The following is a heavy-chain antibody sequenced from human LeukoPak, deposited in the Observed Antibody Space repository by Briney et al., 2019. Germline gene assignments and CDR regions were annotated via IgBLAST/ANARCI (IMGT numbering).Heavy chain of an antibody. J-gene: IGHJ4*02. CDR3: VKDQLYYYDSSAYY. Sequence: GGSLRLSCAASGFTFSSYAMSWVRQAPGKGQEWVSAISVSGGSTYYADSVKGRFTISRDNSKNTLYLQMNTLRAEDTAVYYCVKDQLYYYDSSAYYWGQGTLVTVSS. CDR2: ISVSGGST. D-gene: IGHD3-22*01. V-gene: IGHV3-23*01. CDR1: GFTFSSYA.